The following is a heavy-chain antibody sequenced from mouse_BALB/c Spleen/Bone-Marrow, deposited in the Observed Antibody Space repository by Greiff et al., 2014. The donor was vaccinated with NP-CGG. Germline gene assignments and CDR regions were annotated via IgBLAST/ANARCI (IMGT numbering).Heavy chain of an antibody. CDR3: ARGSNYYALNY. CDR2: ISYSGNT. Sequence: VQLQQSGPGLVKPSQSLSLTCTVTGYSITSVYAWNWIRQFPGNKLEWMGYISYSGNTSYSPSLKSRISITRDTSKNQFFLQLNSVTTEDTATYYCARGSNYYALNYWGRGTSVTVSS. CDR1: GYSITSVYA. D-gene: IGHD1-1*01. V-gene: IGHV3-2*02. J-gene: IGHJ4*01.